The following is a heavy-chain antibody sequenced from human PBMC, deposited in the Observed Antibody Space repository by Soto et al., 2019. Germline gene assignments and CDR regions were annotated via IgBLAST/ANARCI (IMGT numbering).Heavy chain of an antibody. CDR2: IPYDGSNK. D-gene: IGHD3-10*01. CDR1: GFTFSSYG. CDR3: AKTESPMVRGVIIAGGYYYMHV. V-gene: IGHV3-30*18. J-gene: IGHJ6*03. Sequence: GGSLRLSCAASGFTFSSYGMHWVRQAPGKGLEWVAVIPYDGSNKYYADSVKGRFTISRDNSKNTLYLQMNSLRAEDTAVYYCAKTESPMVRGVIIAGGYYYMHVWGKGTTVSVSS.